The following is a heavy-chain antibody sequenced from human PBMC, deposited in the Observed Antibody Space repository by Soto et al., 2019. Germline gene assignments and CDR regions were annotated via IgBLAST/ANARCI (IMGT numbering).Heavy chain of an antibody. Sequence: QVQLVESGGGVVQPGRSLRLSCAASGFTFSSYAMHWVRQAPGKGLAWVAGISYDGSNKYYADSVKGRFTISRDNSKNTLYLQMNSLRAEDTAVYYCARDKEVYATHHLYYYYGMDVWGQGTTVTVSS. CDR3: ARDKEVYATHHLYYYYGMDV. D-gene: IGHD2-8*01. CDR1: GFTFSSYA. V-gene: IGHV3-30-3*01. J-gene: IGHJ6*02. CDR2: ISYDGSNK.